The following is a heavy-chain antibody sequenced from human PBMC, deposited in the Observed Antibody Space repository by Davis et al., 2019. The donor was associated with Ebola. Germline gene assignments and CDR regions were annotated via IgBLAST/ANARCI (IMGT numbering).Heavy chain of an antibody. D-gene: IGHD3-3*01. Sequence: GESLKISCAASGFTFSSHAMYWVRQAPRKGLEWVSIIGTVYDTYYADSVKGRFTISRDNSKNTLYLQMNSLRAEDTAVYYCAKGPPLEWFDPWGQGTLVTVSS. V-gene: IGHV3-23*01. CDR3: AKGPPLEWFDP. J-gene: IGHJ5*02. CDR1: GFTFSSHA. CDR2: IGTVYDT.